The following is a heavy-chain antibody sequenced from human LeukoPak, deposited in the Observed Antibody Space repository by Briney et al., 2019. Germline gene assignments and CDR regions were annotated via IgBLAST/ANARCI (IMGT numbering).Heavy chain of an antibody. CDR1: GGSISSSSYY. CDR2: IYYSGST. J-gene: IGHJ4*02. V-gene: IGHV4-39*01. Sequence: PSETLSLTCTVSGGSISSSSYYWGWIRQPPGKGLEWIGSIYYSGSTYYNPSLKSRVTISVDTSKKQFSLKVTSVTAADTAVYYCARLAHSSDYLAFDYWGQGTLVTVSS. D-gene: IGHD6-19*01. CDR3: ARLAHSSDYLAFDY.